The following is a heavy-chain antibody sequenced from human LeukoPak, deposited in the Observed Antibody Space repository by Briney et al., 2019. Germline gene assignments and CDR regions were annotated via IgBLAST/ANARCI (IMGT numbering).Heavy chain of an antibody. Sequence: GGSLRLSCAASVFTFSTYSMNWIRQAPGKGLEWVSSISSGSSYIYYADSVKGRFTISRDNAKNSLYLQMNSLRAEDTAVYYCARGGRHDYPSDYWGQGTLVTVSS. D-gene: IGHD4-11*01. V-gene: IGHV3-21*01. CDR3: ARGGRHDYPSDY. CDR2: ISSGSSYI. CDR1: VFTFSTYS. J-gene: IGHJ4*02.